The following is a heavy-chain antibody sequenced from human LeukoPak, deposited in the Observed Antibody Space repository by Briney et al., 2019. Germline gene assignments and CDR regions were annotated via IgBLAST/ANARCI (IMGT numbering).Heavy chain of an antibody. CDR3: ARAGGFLEWLFQLDY. Sequence: GGSLRLSCAASGFTFSSYSMNWVRQAPGKGLEWVSSISSSSSYIYYADSVKGRFTISRDNARNSLYLQMNSLTAEDTAIYYCARAGGFLEWLFQLDYWGQGTLVTVSS. V-gene: IGHV3-21*01. CDR1: GFTFSSYS. D-gene: IGHD3-3*01. CDR2: ISSSSSYI. J-gene: IGHJ4*02.